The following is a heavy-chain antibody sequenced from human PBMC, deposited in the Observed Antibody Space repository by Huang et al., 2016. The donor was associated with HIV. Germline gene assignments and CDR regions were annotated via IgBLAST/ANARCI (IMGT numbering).Heavy chain of an antibody. CDR2: ITPNRGGT. Sequence: QVQLVQSGAEVKKPGASVKVSCKAYGYTFIDYYMHWVRQAPGQGLGGMVWITPNRGGTNYAHKFQGRVTMTRDTSISTAYMELSRLRSDDTALYYCARVKTRYTYAKGPLDYWGQGTLVTVSS. CDR3: ARVKTRYTYAKGPLDY. D-gene: IGHD5-18*01. CDR1: GYTFIDYY. J-gene: IGHJ4*02. V-gene: IGHV1-2*07.